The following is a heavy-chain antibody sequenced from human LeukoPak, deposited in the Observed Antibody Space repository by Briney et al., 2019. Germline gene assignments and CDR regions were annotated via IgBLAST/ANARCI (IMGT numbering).Heavy chain of an antibody. Sequence: GGSLRLSCAASGFTFSSYAMHWVRQAPGKGLEWVAVISYDGSNKYYADSVKGRFTISRDTSKNTLYLQVNSLRAEDTAVYYCARGGGYYPIDYWGQGTLVTVSS. CDR1: GFTFSSYA. V-gene: IGHV3-30*14. CDR3: ARGGGYYPIDY. J-gene: IGHJ4*02. D-gene: IGHD2-15*01. CDR2: ISYDGSNK.